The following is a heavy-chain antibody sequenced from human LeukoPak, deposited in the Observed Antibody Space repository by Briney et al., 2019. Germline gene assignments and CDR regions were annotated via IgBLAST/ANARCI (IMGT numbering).Heavy chain of an antibody. J-gene: IGHJ4*02. D-gene: IGHD2-2*02. Sequence: SETLSLTCAVYGGSFSGYYWSWIRQPPGKGLGWIGEINHSGSTNYNPSLKSRVTISVDTSKNQFSLKLSSVTAADTAVYYCARQHPYCSSTSCYTYYFDYWGQGTLVTVSS. CDR2: INHSGST. V-gene: IGHV4-34*01. CDR3: ARQHPYCSSTSCYTYYFDY. CDR1: GGSFSGYY.